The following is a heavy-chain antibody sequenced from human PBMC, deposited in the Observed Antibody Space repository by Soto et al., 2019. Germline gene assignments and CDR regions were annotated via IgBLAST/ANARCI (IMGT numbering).Heavy chain of an antibody. CDR1: GGSIVSSSSY. J-gene: IGHJ5*02. D-gene: IGHD5-18*01. CDR3: VRYVYSYDLSGFDP. CDR2: IFYSGFT. V-gene: IGHV4-39*01. Sequence: TLSLTCTVSGGSIVSSSSYWGWVRQSPGRGLEWVGNIFYSGFTNYSPSLRSRVIISVDASRNQFSLHLNSVTAADAAFYYCVRYVYSYDLSGFDPWGHGTLVTVSS.